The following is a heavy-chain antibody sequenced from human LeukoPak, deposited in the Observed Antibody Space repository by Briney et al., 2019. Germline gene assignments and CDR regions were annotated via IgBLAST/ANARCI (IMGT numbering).Heavy chain of an antibody. J-gene: IGHJ4*02. D-gene: IGHD1-20*01. CDR3: ARDHYNWAPDQGYKVFDY. V-gene: IGHV3-7*01. CDR1: GFTFSHDW. Sequence: GGSLRLSCAASGFTFSHDWMSWVRQAPGKGLEWVASIKQDGSGEHYVDSVKGRFTISRDNAKNSLYLQMNSLRAEDTAVYYCARDHYNWAPDQGYKVFDYWGQGSLVTVSS. CDR2: IKQDGSGE.